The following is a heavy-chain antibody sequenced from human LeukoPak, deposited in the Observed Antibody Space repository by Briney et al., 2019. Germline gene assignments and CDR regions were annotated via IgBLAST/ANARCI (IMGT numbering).Heavy chain of an antibody. CDR3: AKGGGRRFDP. J-gene: IGHJ5*02. Sequence: GGSLRLSCAASGFTFSSYAMSWVRQAPGKGLEWVSSITGNGGSTYYADSVEGRFTFSRDNSKNTLYLQMNSLRAEDTAVYYCAKGGGRRFDPWGQGTLVTVSS. D-gene: IGHD1-1*01. V-gene: IGHV3-23*01. CDR2: ITGNGGST. CDR1: GFTFSSYA.